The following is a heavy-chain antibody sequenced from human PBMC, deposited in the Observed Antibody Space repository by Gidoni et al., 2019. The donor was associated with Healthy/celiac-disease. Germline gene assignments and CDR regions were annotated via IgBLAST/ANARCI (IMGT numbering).Heavy chain of an antibody. CDR2: INHSGNT. J-gene: IGHJ6*02. CDR1: GGSFSGYY. V-gene: IGHV4-34*01. Sequence: QVQLQQWGAGLLTPSETLYLTCAVYGGSFSGYYWSWTRQPPGKGLEWIGEINHSGNTNDNPSLKMLVTISVDTSKNQFSLKLSSVTAADTAVYYCAGGFRDGVGGSYYYGMDVWGQGTTVTVSS. D-gene: IGHD3-16*01. CDR3: AGGFRDGVGGSYYYGMDV.